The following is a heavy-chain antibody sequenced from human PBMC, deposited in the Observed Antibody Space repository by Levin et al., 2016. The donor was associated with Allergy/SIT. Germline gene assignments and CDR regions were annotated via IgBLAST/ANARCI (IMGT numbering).Heavy chain of an antibody. CDR3: ARSIGAATSH. V-gene: IGHV3-7*03. J-gene: IGHJ4*02. D-gene: IGHD6-25*01. CDR1: GFTFGDYW. Sequence: GESLKISCVASGFTFGDYWMHWVRQPPGKGLEWVANINQDGSVMYYMDSVKGRFTISRDNAKNTLFLLMNSLRVEDTAFYYCARSIGAATSHWGQGALVTVSS. CDR2: INQDGSVM.